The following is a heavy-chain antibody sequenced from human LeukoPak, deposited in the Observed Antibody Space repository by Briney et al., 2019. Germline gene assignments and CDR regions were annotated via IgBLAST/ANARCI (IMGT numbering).Heavy chain of an antibody. Sequence: GGSLRLSCAASGFIFSGYEMNWVRQAPGKGLEWVSVIYGGGSTYYADSVRGRFTISRDNSKNTLYLQMNSLRAEDTALYFCARGYSSGWPDFWGQGTLVTVSS. D-gene: IGHD6-25*01. CDR1: GFIFSGYE. CDR2: IYGGGST. CDR3: ARGYSSGWPDF. V-gene: IGHV3-53*01. J-gene: IGHJ4*02.